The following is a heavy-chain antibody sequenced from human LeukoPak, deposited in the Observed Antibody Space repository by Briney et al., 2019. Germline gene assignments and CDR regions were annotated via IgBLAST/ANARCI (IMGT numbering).Heavy chain of an antibody. CDR2: IYHSGST. CDR3: ARAITYYDFWSGYYPHAFDI. J-gene: IGHJ3*02. CDR1: GGSISSSNW. V-gene: IGHV4-4*02. Sequence: PSETLSLTCAVSGGSISSSNWWSWVRQPPGKGLEWIGEIYHSGSTNYNPSLKSRVTISVDKSKNQFSLKLSSVTAADTAVYYCARAITYYDFWSGYYPHAFDIWGQGTMVTVSS. D-gene: IGHD3-3*01.